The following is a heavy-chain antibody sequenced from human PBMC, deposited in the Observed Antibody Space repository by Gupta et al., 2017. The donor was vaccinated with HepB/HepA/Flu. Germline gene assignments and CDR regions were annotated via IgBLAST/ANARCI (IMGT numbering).Heavy chain of an antibody. CDR2: ISGSGGST. CDR1: GFTFSSYA. D-gene: IGHD3-9*01. V-gene: IGHV3-23*01. CDR3: AKDSGISDYDILTGYYKDYYYYGMDV. Sequence: EVQLLESGGGLVQPGGSLRLSCAASGFTFSSYAMSCVRQAPGKGLEWVSAISGSGGSTYYADSVKGRFTISRDNSKNTLYLQMNSLRAEDTAVYYCAKDSGISDYDILTGYYKDYYYYGMDVWGQGTTVTVSS. J-gene: IGHJ6*02.